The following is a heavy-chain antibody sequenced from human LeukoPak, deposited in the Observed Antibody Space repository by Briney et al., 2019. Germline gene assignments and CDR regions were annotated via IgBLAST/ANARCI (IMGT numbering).Heavy chain of an antibody. CDR2: ISGSGGNT. CDR1: GFTFSSYG. J-gene: IGHJ3*01. CDR3: ARDSGVGACLFCSAFDL. Sequence: GGSLRLSCAASGFTFSSYGMHWVRQAPGKGLEWVSSISGSGGNTYYADSVKGRFTISRDNSKNTLYLQMNSLRAEDTAVYYCARDSGVGACLFCSAFDLWGQGTMVTVSS. D-gene: IGHD1-26*01. V-gene: IGHV3-23*01.